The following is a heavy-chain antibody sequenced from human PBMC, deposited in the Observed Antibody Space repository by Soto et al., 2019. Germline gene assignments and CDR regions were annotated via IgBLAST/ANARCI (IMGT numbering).Heavy chain of an antibody. CDR1: GGSVNSDFYY. CDR3: AREYSNSPEAFDY. J-gene: IGHJ4*02. V-gene: IGHV4-61*01. Sequence: LSLTCTVSGGSVNSDFYYWSWIRQPPGKGLEWIGYIYYTGSTNYNPSLKSRVTISLDTSRNQFSLKLSSVTAADTAVFYCAREYSNSPEAFDYWGQGALVTVSS. CDR2: IYYTGST. D-gene: IGHD6-6*01.